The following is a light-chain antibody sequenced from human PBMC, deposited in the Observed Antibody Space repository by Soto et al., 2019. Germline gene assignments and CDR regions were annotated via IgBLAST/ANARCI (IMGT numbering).Light chain of an antibody. J-gene: IGKJ4*01. CDR1: QSSSNW. CDR2: TAS. Sequence: DIQMTHSPSTLSASVGDRVTITCRASQSSSNWLAWYQQKPGKAPNLLIYTASSLQSGIPSRFSGSRSETEFTLTISNLQPDDFATYYCQQYKTYSEVTFGGGTKVEIK. CDR3: QQYKTYSEVT. V-gene: IGKV1-5*03.